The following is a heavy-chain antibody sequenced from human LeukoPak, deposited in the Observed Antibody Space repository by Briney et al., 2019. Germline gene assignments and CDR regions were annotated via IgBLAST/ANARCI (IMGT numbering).Heavy chain of an antibody. CDR1: GFTFSSNV. CDR2: IPASGGST. CDR3: AKSSSGWYYYMDV. D-gene: IGHD6-19*01. J-gene: IGHJ6*03. Sequence: GGSLRLSCVASGFTFSSNVMIWVRQAPGKGLEWVSSIPASGGSTYYADSVKGRFTISRDNSKNTLYLQMNSLRAEDTAVYYCAKSSSGWYYYMDVWGKGTTVTVSS. V-gene: IGHV3-23*01.